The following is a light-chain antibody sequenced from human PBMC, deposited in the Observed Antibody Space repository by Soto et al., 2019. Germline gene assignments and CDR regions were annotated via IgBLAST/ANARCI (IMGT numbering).Light chain of an antibody. Sequence: EIVLTQSPATLSLSPGERATLSCRASQSVGSCLAWYQQKPGQTPRLLIYDTFNRASGVPARFSGSGSGTDCTLTSSSREPEDFAVYYWQLRGNWRDTFGPGTRLDIK. CDR2: DTF. J-gene: IGKJ3*01. V-gene: IGKV3-11*01. CDR3: QLRGNWRDT. CDR1: QSVGSC.